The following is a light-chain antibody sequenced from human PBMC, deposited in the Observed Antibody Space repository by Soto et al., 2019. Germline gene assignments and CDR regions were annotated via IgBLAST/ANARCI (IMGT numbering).Light chain of an antibody. J-gene: IGLJ1*01. CDR3: SSFTSRFTFNYI. Sequence: QSALTQPASVSGSPGQSITISCTGTSSDVGGYNYVSWYQQHPGKAPKIIIYKVTNRPSGVSNRFSGSKSGNTASLTISGLQAEDDADYYCSSFTSRFTFNYIFGTGTKLTVL. CDR1: SSDVGGYNY. V-gene: IGLV2-14*01. CDR2: KVT.